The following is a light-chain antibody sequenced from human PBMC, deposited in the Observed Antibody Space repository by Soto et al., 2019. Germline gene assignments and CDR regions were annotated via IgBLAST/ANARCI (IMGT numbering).Light chain of an antibody. Sequence: QSALTQPASVSGSPGQSITISCTGTSSDVGGYDYVSWYQQHPGKAPKLMIYDVSSRPSGVSNRFSGSKSGNTASLTISGGLPAEEADYYCSTYKGSSSLLVFGGGTKLTVL. CDR2: DVS. CDR3: STYKGSSSLLV. J-gene: IGLJ2*01. V-gene: IGLV2-14*01. CDR1: SSDVGGYDY.